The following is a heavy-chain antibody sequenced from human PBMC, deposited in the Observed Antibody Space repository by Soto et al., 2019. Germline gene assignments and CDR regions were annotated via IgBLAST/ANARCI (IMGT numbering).Heavy chain of an antibody. CDR1: GFTFSSYG. Sequence: QVQLVESGGGVVQPGRSLRLSCAASGFTFSSYGMHWVRQAPGKGLEWVSSIWYDGNNKYYADSVKGRFTISRDNSRNTLFLQMNSLRGEDTGLYYCAGRGNQNWGDYWGQGTQVTVSS. J-gene: IGHJ4*02. D-gene: IGHD7-27*01. CDR2: IWYDGNNK. V-gene: IGHV3-33*01. CDR3: AGRGNQNWGDY.